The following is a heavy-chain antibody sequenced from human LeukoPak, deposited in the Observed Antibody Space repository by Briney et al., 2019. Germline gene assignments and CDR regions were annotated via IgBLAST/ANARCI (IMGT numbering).Heavy chain of an antibody. J-gene: IGHJ5*02. CDR2: IYYSGST. CDR1: GGSISSGDYY. CDR3: ARAVVVAATRWFDP. V-gene: IGHV4-30-4*01. Sequence: PSQTLSLTCTVSGGSISSGDYYWSWIRQPPGKGLEWIGYIYYSGSTYYNPSLKSRVTISVDTSKNQFSLKLRSVTAADTAVYYCARAVVVAATRWFDPWGQGTLVNVSS. D-gene: IGHD2-15*01.